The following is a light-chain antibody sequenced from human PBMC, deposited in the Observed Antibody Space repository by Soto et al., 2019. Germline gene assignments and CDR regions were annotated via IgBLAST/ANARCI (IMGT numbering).Light chain of an antibody. Sequence: EIVLTQSPGSLSLSPGERATLSCRASQSVDSSFFAWYQKKPGQAPRLLLYGASKRATGIPDRFSGSGSGTDFTLTITRLEPEDFAVYYCQQYVSSVTFGQGTTVAIK. V-gene: IGKV3-20*01. CDR1: QSVDSSF. CDR3: QQYVSSVT. J-gene: IGKJ1*01. CDR2: GAS.